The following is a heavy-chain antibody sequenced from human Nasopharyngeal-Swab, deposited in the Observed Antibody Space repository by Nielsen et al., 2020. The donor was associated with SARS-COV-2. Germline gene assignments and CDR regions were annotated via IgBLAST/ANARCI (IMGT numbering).Heavy chain of an antibody. CDR1: GGSISSYY. Sequence: SETLSLTCTVSGGSISSYYWSWIRQPPGKGLEWIGYIYYSGSPNYNPSLKSRVTISVDTSKNQFSLKLSSVTAADTAVYYCARVSTMVRGVIRSHYYYGMDVWGQGTTVTVSS. D-gene: IGHD3-10*01. J-gene: IGHJ6*02. CDR2: IYYSGSP. CDR3: ARVSTMVRGVIRSHYYYGMDV. V-gene: IGHV4-59*12.